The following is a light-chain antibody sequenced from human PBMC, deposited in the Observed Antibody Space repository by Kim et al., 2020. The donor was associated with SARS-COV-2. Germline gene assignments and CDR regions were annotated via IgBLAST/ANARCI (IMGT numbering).Light chain of an antibody. CDR1: QTITRW. Sequence: AAVGAGVTITCRASQTITRWVSWYQQKPGKAPRLLIYEASSLQSGVPSRFSGSGSGTEFTLTISSLQSDDFATYYCQQYDGNPWTFGQGTKVDIK. J-gene: IGKJ1*01. CDR2: EAS. CDR3: QQYDGNPWT. V-gene: IGKV1-5*03.